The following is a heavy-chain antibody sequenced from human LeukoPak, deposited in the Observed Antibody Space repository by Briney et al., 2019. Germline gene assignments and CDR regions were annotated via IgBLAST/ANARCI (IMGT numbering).Heavy chain of an antibody. CDR2: IRYDGSNK. V-gene: IGHV3-30*02. Sequence: PGGSLRLSCAASGFTFSSYGMHWVRQAPGKGLEWVAFIRYDGSNKYYADSVKGRFTISRDNSKNTLYPQMNSLRAEDTAVYYCALVTVTTSRNFDYWGQGTLVTVSS. D-gene: IGHD4-17*01. CDR1: GFTFSSYG. CDR3: ALVTVTTSRNFDY. J-gene: IGHJ4*02.